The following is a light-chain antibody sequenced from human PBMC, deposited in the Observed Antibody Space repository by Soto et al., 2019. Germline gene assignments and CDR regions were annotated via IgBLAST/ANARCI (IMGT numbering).Light chain of an antibody. CDR2: DAS. J-gene: IGKJ1*01. Sequence: DIQMTQSPSTLSASVGDRVTITCRASQSISSWLAWYQRKPGKAPKLLIYDASSLESGVPSRFSGSGSGTEFTLTISSLQPDDFATYYCQQYSNYPWTFGQGTKVDIK. V-gene: IGKV1-5*01. CDR1: QSISSW. CDR3: QQYSNYPWT.